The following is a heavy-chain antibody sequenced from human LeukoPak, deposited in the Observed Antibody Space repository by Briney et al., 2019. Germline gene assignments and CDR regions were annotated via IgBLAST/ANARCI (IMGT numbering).Heavy chain of an antibody. CDR2: INHSGST. J-gene: IGHJ6*03. CDR1: GGSFSGYY. D-gene: IGHD6-13*01. V-gene: IGHV4-34*01. Sequence: SETLSLTCAVYGGSFSGYYWSWIRQPPGKGLEWIGEINHSGSTNYNPSLKSRVTISVDTSKNQFSLKLSSVTAADTAVYYCAREGIAAAGGNYYYCMDVWGKGTTVTVSS. CDR3: AREGIAAAGGNYYYCMDV.